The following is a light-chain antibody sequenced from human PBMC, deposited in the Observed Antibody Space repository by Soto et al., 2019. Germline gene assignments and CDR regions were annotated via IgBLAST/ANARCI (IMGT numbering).Light chain of an antibody. CDR1: QSVSSN. CDR2: GVS. V-gene: IGKV3-15*01. Sequence: ERIMTQSPATLSVSPGESATLSCGASQSVSSNLAWYQQKPGQAPRLLIYGVSTRATGIPARFSGSGSETKFTLTISSLQSEDFAVYYCQQYNNWPPLTFGGGTKVDI. J-gene: IGKJ4*01. CDR3: QQYNNWPPLT.